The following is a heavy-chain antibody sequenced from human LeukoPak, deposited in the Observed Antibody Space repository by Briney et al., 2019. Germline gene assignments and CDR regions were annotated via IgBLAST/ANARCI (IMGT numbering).Heavy chain of an antibody. D-gene: IGHD3-16*01. J-gene: IGHJ4*02. CDR1: GFTFSSYW. CDR3: AKEGGSNSY. V-gene: IGHV3-7*03. Sequence: GGSLRLSCAASGFTFSSYWMNWVRQAPGKGLEWVANIKQDGSEKYYVDSARGRFSISRDNAKNSLYLQMNSLRAEDTAVYYCAKEGGSNSYWGQGTLVTVSS. CDR2: IKQDGSEK.